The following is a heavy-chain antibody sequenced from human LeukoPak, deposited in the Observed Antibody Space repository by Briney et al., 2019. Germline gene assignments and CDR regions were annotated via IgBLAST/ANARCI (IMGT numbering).Heavy chain of an antibody. Sequence: GGSLRLSCAASGYNFSSYAMSWVRQAPGKGLEWVSTISGSGGSTYYADSVKGRFTISRDNSKNTLYLQMNSLRAEDTAVYYCAKDPTPLRYFDYQTDYWGQGTLVTVSS. CDR3: AKDPTPLRYFDYQTDY. CDR1: GYNFSSYA. CDR2: ISGSGGST. J-gene: IGHJ4*02. V-gene: IGHV3-23*01. D-gene: IGHD3-9*01.